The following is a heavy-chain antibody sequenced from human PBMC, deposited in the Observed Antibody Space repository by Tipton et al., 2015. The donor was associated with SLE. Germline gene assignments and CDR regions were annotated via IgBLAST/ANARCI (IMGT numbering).Heavy chain of an antibody. CDR3: ARGGGSFPGYYFDY. CDR2: IYYSGST. J-gene: IGHJ4*02. V-gene: IGHV4-39*07. Sequence: TLSLTCTVSGGSISSSSYYWGWIRQPPGKGLEWIGNIYYSGSTYYNPSLKSRVTISVDTSKNQFSLKLSSVTAADTAVYYCARGGGSFPGYYFDYWGQGTLVTVSS. CDR1: GGSISSSSYY. D-gene: IGHD1-26*01.